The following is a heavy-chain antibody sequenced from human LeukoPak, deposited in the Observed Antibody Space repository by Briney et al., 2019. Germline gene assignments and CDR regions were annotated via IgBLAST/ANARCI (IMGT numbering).Heavy chain of an antibody. CDR1: GFTFSSYA. J-gene: IGHJ4*02. CDR3: AKDSDSSGWYYDY. Sequence: PGGSLRLSCAASGFTFSSYAMSWVRQAPGKGLEWVPAISGSGGSTYYADSVKGRFTISRDNSKNTLYLQMNSLRAEDTAVYYCAKDSDSSGWYYDYWGQGTLVTVSS. V-gene: IGHV3-23*01. CDR2: ISGSGGST. D-gene: IGHD6-19*01.